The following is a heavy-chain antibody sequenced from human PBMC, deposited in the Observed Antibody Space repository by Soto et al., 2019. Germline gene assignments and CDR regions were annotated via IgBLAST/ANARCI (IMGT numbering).Heavy chain of an antibody. CDR1: GGSISSGDNY. D-gene: IGHD5-18*01. CDR2: IYYSGST. V-gene: IGHV4-30-4*02. Sequence: SDTLSLTCTVSGGSISSGDNYWSWIRQPPGKGLEWIGYIYYSGSTYYNPSLKSRVTISVDTSKNQFSLKLNSVTAADTAVYYCASNSYGYIFYDSWGQGTLVTVS. CDR3: ASNSYGYIFYDS. J-gene: IGHJ4*02.